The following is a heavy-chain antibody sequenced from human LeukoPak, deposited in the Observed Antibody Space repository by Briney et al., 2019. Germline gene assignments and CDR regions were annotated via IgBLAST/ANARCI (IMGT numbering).Heavy chain of an antibody. J-gene: IGHJ4*02. Sequence: ASVKVSCKASGYTFISYYVHWVRQAPGQGLEWMGIINPSGGSTSYAQKFQGRVTMTRDTSTSTVYMELSSLRSEDTAVYYCARSGGYDLGVDYWGQGTLVTVSS. V-gene: IGHV1-46*01. CDR1: GYTFISYY. CDR2: INPSGGST. CDR3: ARSGGYDLGVDY. D-gene: IGHD5-12*01.